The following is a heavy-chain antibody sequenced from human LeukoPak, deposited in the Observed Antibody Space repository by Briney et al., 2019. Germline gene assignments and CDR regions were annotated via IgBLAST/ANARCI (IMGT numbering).Heavy chain of an antibody. J-gene: IGHJ3*02. CDR1: GYTFTGYY. D-gene: IGHD2/OR15-2a*01. Sequence: ASVKVSCKASGYTFTGYYLHWVRQAPGQGLEWMGWIYPKTGGTSYAQKFQGRVTMTRDTSTSTVYMELSSLRSEDTAVYYCARDLRIVEDHAFDIWGQGTMVTVSS. V-gene: IGHV1-2*02. CDR3: ARDLRIVEDHAFDI. CDR2: IYPKTGGT.